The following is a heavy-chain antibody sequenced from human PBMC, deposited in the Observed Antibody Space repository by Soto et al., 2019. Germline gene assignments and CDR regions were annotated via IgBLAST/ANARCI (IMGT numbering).Heavy chain of an antibody. Sequence: GASVKVSCKASGGTFSSYAISWVRQAPGQGLEWMGGIIPIFGTANYAQKFQGRVTITADESTSTAYMELSSLRSEDTAVYYCAIILRAKVRGNWGNWFDPWGQGTLVTVSS. CDR3: AIILRAKVRGNWGNWFDP. D-gene: IGHD3-10*01. CDR2: IIPIFGTA. J-gene: IGHJ5*02. CDR1: GGTFSSYA. V-gene: IGHV1-69*13.